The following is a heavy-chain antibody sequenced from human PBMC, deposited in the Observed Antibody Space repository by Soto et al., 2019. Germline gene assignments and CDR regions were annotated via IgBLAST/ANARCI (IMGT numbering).Heavy chain of an antibody. V-gene: IGHV3-64D*06. CDR3: VKDRYVDY. CDR1: GFTFSSYA. J-gene: IGHJ4*02. CDR2: ISSEGAST. Sequence: GGSLRLSCSFSGFTFSSYAMHWVRQAPGKGLEYVASISSEGASTYYADSVKGRFIISRDNSKNTLYLQMSSLRAEDTAVYYCVKDRYVDYWGQGILVTVSS.